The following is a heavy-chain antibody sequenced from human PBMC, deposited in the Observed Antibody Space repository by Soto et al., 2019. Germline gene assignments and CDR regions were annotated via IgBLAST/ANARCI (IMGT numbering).Heavy chain of an antibody. CDR3: ARVYYDFWSGYWDYYYYGMDV. V-gene: IGHV1-69*01. CDR1: GGTFSSYA. Sequence: QVQLGQSGAEVKKPGSSVKVSCKASGGTFSSYAISWVRQAPGQGLEWMGGIIPIFGTANYAQKFQGRVTITADESTSTAYMELSSLRSEDTAVYYCARVYYDFWSGYWDYYYYGMDVWGQGTTVTVSS. CDR2: IIPIFGTA. J-gene: IGHJ6*02. D-gene: IGHD3-3*01.